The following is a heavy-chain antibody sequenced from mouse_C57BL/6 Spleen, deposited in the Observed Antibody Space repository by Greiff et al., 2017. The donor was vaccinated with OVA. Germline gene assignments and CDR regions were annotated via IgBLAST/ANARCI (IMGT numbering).Heavy chain of an antibody. CDR1: GYTFTSYW. V-gene: IGHV1-52*01. J-gene: IGHJ1*03. Sequence: VQLQESGAELVRPGSSVKLSCKASGYTFTSYWMHWVKQRPIQGLEWIGNIDPSDSETHYNQKFKDKATLTVDKSSSTAYMQLSSLTSEDSAVYYCARDLPDWYFDVWGTGTTVTVSS. CDR2: IDPSDSET. CDR3: ARDLPDWYFDV.